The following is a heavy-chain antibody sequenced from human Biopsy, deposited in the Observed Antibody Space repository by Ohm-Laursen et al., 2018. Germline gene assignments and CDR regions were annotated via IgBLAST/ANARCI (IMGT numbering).Heavy chain of an antibody. J-gene: IGHJ6*02. CDR2: INRSSDNI. CDR1: GFTFSSYA. V-gene: IGHV3-21*01. CDR3: ARSRGSSGIATIYYYGMDV. D-gene: IGHD3-10*01. Sequence: GSLRLSCSASGFTFSSYAMNWVRQTPRRGLEWVSTINRSSDNIYYVDPVKSRFTISRDNAKNSLYLQMNSLRAEETAVYYCARSRGSSGIATIYYYGMDVWGRGTTVIVSS.